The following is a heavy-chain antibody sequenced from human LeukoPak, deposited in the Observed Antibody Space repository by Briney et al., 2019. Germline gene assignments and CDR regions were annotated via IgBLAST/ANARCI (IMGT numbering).Heavy chain of an antibody. CDR3: ANTYQYVDTAMVTIFDY. D-gene: IGHD5-18*01. CDR1: GFTFSNYA. V-gene: IGHV3-23*01. J-gene: IGHJ4*02. Sequence: GGSLRLSCAASGFTFSNYAMTWVRQAPGKGLEWVSTVTVSDNRYYADSVRGRFTISRDNSKNTLYLQMNSLRPEDTALYYCANTYQYVDTAMVTIFDYWGQGTLVTVSS. CDR2: VTVSDNR.